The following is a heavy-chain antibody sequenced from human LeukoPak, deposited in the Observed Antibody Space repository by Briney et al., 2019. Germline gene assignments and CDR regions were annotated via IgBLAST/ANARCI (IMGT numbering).Heavy chain of an antibody. Sequence: SETLSLTCSVFGGSIGSSFWNWIRLSPGKRLEWIGYISYNGRTNYSPSLKSRVIISIDTSKNQLSLNLTSVTAADTALYYCVRDRSGTYYSFDVWGQGTMVSVSA. V-gene: IGHV4-59*13. D-gene: IGHD1-26*01. CDR2: ISYNGRT. CDR3: VRDRSGTYYSFDV. CDR1: GGSIGSSF. J-gene: IGHJ3*01.